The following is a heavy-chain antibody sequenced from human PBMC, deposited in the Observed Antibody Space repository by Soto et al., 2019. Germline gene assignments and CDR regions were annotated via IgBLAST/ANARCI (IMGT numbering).Heavy chain of an antibody. V-gene: IGHV1-18*01. Sequence: QGQLVQSGPEVKKPGASVKVSCKASGYTFTRYGISWVRQAPGQGLEWMGWISGYNGDTNYAQKVQGRVTMTIDTATSTAYMELRSLTSDDTAIYYCAKNGQLPYYDYGMDVWGQGTTVTFSS. CDR1: GYTFTRYG. CDR2: ISGYNGDT. J-gene: IGHJ6*02. CDR3: AKNGQLPYYDYGMDV. D-gene: IGHD1-1*01.